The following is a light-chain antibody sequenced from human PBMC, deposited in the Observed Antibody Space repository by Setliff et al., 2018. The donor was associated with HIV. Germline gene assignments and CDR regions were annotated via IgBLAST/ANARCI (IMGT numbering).Light chain of an antibody. CDR2: EVT. CDR3: ASRTAGSTPYV. CDR1: SSNVGKYDL. V-gene: IGLV2-14*02. J-gene: IGLJ1*01. Sequence: QSALTQPASVSGSPGQSITISCTGNSSNVGKYDLVSWYRQYPGKAPQLTVYEVTKRPSGVSERFSGSKSGSAASLTISGLQAEDEADYYCASRTAGSTPYVFGTGTKVTVL.